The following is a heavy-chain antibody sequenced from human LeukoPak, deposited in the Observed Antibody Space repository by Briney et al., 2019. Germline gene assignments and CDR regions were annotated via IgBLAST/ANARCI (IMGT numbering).Heavy chain of an antibody. CDR2: IIPIFGTA. CDR1: GGTFSSYA. V-gene: IGHV1-69*05. CDR3: ARGRSDFWSGYYYNYYYYYMDV. Sequence: ASVKVSCKASGGTFSSYAISWVRQAPGQGLEWMGGIIPIFGTANYAQKFQGRVTITTDESTSTAYMELSSLRSEDTAVYYCARGRSDFWSGYYYNYYYYYMDVWGKGTTVTVSS. D-gene: IGHD3-3*01. J-gene: IGHJ6*03.